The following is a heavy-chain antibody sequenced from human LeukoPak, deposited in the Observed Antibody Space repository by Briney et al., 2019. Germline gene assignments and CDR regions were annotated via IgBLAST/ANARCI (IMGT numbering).Heavy chain of an antibody. Sequence: SETLSLTCTVSGYSISSGYYWGWIRQPPGKGLEWTGSIYHSGSTYYNPSLKSRVTISVDTSKNQFSLKLSSVTAADTAVYYCASRIAAAGNFDYWGQGTLVTVSS. V-gene: IGHV4-38-2*02. D-gene: IGHD6-13*01. CDR1: GYSISSGYY. J-gene: IGHJ4*02. CDR3: ASRIAAAGNFDY. CDR2: IYHSGST.